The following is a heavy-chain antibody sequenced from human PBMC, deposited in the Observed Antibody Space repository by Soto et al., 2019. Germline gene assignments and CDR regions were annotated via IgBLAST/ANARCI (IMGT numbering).Heavy chain of an antibody. Sequence: EVQLAESGGGLAQPGGSLRPSCAASGFTLSGYAMDWVRQAPGKGLEYVSGISSNGVGTYYANSVQGRFTISRDNSKNTVYLKMGSLRPEDMAVYYCARRARPDFYYMDVWGKGTTVTVSS. D-gene: IGHD6-6*01. CDR2: ISSNGVGT. CDR1: GFTLSGYA. J-gene: IGHJ6*03. V-gene: IGHV3-64*01. CDR3: ARRARPDFYYMDV.